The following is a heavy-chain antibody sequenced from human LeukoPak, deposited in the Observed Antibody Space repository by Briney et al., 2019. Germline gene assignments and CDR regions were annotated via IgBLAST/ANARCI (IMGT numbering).Heavy chain of an antibody. J-gene: IGHJ6*03. Sequence: SETLSLTCTVSGGSISSYYWSWIRQPPGKGLEWIGYIYYSGSTYYNPSLKSRVTISVDTSKNQFSLKLSSVTAADTAVYYCARDHDGSGSYWDYYYYYYMDVWGKGTTVTVSS. CDR2: IYYSGST. D-gene: IGHD3-10*01. CDR1: GGSISSYY. CDR3: ARDHDGSGSYWDYYYYYYMDV. V-gene: IGHV4-59*12.